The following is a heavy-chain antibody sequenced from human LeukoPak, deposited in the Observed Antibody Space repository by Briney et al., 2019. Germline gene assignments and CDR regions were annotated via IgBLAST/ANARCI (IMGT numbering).Heavy chain of an antibody. J-gene: IGHJ4*02. D-gene: IGHD5-18*01. CDR1: GFTFSSYS. CDR2: ISSSSSYI. Sequence: GGSLRLSCAASGFTFSSYSMNWVRQAPGKGLEWVLSISSSSSYIYYADSVKGRFTISRDNAKNSLYLQMNSLRAEDTAVYYCARADWDTAMIDYWGQGTLVTVSS. V-gene: IGHV3-21*01. CDR3: ARADWDTAMIDY.